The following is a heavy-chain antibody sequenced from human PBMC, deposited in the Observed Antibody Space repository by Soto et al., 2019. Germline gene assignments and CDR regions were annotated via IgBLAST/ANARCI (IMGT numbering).Heavy chain of an antibody. CDR1: GYTFTSYG. V-gene: IGHV1-18*04. CDR3: ARCVDSSSGYYYYYGMGV. CDR2: ISAYNGNT. Sequence: ASVKVSCKASGYTFTSYGISWVRQAPGQGLEWMGWISAYNGNTNYAQKLQGRVTMTTDTSTSTAYMELRSLRSDDTAVYYCARCVDSSSGYYYYYGMGVWGQGTTVTVSS. J-gene: IGHJ6*02. D-gene: IGHD6-6*01.